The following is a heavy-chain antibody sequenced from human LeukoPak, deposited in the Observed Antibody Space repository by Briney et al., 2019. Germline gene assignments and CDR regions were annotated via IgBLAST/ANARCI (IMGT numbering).Heavy chain of an antibody. J-gene: IGHJ4*02. CDR1: GYTFTGYY. Sequence: ASVTVSCKASGYTFTGYYMHWVRQAPGQGLEWMGWINPNSGGTNYAQKFQGRVTMTRDTSISTAYMELSRLRSDDTAVYYCARDLDTRNYVDYWGQGTLVTVSS. CDR2: INPNSGGT. CDR3: ARDLDTRNYVDY. D-gene: IGHD5-18*01. V-gene: IGHV1-2*02.